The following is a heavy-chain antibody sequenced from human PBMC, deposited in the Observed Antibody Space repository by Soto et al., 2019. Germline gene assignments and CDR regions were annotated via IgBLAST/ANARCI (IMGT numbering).Heavy chain of an antibody. CDR3: AKGQRGSTRFNLLRYYYYYYMDV. CDR2: ISGSGGST. J-gene: IGHJ6*03. D-gene: IGHD2-2*01. Sequence: SCAPSGVTFSSYPRSWFRQAKGKGLEWVSAISGSGGSTYYADSVKGRFTISRDNSKNTLYLQMNSLRAEDTAVYYCAKGQRGSTRFNLLRYYYYYYMDVWGKGTTVTVSS. CDR1: GVTFSSYP. V-gene: IGHV3-23*01.